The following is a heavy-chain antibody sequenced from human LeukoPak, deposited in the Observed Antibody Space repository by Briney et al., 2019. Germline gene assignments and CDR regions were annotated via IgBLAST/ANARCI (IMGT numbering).Heavy chain of an antibody. CDR1: GFTFTSYY. V-gene: IGHV1-46*01. D-gene: IGHD1-1*01. Sequence: PGGSLRLSCAASGFTFTSYYMHWVRQAPGQGLEWMGIINPSGGSTSYAQKFQGRVTMTRDTSTSTVYMELSSLRSEDTAVYYCARRGKLERPSWFDPWGQGTLVTVSS. J-gene: IGHJ5*02. CDR2: INPSGGST. CDR3: ARRGKLERPSWFDP.